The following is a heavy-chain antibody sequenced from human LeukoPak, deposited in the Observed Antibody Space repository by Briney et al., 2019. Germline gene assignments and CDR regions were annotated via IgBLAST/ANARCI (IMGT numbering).Heavy chain of an antibody. J-gene: IGHJ4*02. CDR3: AKDRRSTHFDF. D-gene: IGHD4-17*01. V-gene: IGHV3-23*01. CDR1: GFTFNTYA. CDR2: VSGNGGST. Sequence: GGSLRLSCAASGFTFNTYAMSWVRLAPGKGLDWVSTVSGNGGSTYYADSVKGRFTISRDNSKNTLFLQMSSLRAEDTAVYYCAKDRRSTHFDFWGQGTLVTVSS.